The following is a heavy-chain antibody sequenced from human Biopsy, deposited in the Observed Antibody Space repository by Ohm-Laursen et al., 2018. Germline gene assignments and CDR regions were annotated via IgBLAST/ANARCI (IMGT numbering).Heavy chain of an antibody. V-gene: IGHV1-69*06. CDR2: NIPILGTG. CDR3: ATKLTGYFHH. CDR1: GGTFSNYG. J-gene: IGHJ6*02. Sequence: SSVKVSCKAPGGTFSNYGVNWVRQAPGQGLEWLGGNIPILGTGNYAQKFQDRVTVAADTSTSTATMELRSLRSDDTAMYYCATKLTGYFHHWGQGTTVTVSS. D-gene: IGHD1-26*01.